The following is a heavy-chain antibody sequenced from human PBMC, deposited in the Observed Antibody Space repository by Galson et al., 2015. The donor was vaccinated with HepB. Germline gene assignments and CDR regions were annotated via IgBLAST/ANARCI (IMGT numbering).Heavy chain of an antibody. Sequence: TLSLTCTVSGGSISSGSYYWSWIRQPAGKGLEWIGRVFTSGSTNYNPSLKSRVTMSVDTSKNQFSLKLSSVTAADTAVYYCARDKYVITMVRGVISAFDIWGQGTMVTVSS. J-gene: IGHJ3*02. V-gene: IGHV4-61*02. CDR1: GGSISSGSYY. D-gene: IGHD3-10*01. CDR3: ARDKYVITMVRGVISAFDI. CDR2: VFTSGST.